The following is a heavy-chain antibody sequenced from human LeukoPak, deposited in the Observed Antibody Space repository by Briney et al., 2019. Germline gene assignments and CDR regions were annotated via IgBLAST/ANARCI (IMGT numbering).Heavy chain of an antibody. D-gene: IGHD5-18*01. J-gene: IGHJ4*02. CDR3: ARDSGSKLWFV. CDR2: INPNSGGT. Sequence: GASVKVSCKASGYTFTGYYMHWVRQAPGQGLEWMGWINPNSGGTNYAQKFQGWVTMTTDTSTSTAYMELRSLRSDDTAVYYCARDSGSKLWFVWGQGTLVTVSS. CDR1: GYTFTGYY. V-gene: IGHV1-2*04.